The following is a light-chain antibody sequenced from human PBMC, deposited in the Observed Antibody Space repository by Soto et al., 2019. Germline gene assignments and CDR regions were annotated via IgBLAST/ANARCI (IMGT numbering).Light chain of an antibody. V-gene: IGLV4-69*01. Sequence: QAVLTQSPSASASLGASVKLTCTLSSGHSSYAIAWHQQQPEKGPRYLMKVNSDGSHNKGDGIPDRFSGSSSGAERYLTISCLQSEDEADYYCQTWGTGIRVFGGGTKLTVL. J-gene: IGLJ2*01. CDR3: QTWGTGIRV. CDR2: VNSDGSH. CDR1: SGHSSYA.